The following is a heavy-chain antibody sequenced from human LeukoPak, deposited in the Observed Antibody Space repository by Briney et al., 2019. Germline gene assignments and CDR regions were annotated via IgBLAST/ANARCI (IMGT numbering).Heavy chain of an antibody. Sequence: SVEVSCKASGVIFTSVGISWVRQAPGQGLEWMGGIIPIFGTANYAQKFQGRVTITADEPTSTAYMELSSLRSEDTAVYYCAMNWEAGGVDYWGQGTLVTVSS. D-gene: IGHD3-16*01. CDR2: IIPIFGTA. CDR3: AMNWEAGGVDY. CDR1: GVIFTSVG. J-gene: IGHJ4*02. V-gene: IGHV1-69*13.